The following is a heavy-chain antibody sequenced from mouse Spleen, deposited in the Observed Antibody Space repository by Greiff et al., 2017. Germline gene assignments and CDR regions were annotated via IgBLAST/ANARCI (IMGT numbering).Heavy chain of an antibody. V-gene: IGHV5-17*01. CDR2: ISSGSSTI. CDR1: GFTFSDYG. J-gene: IGHJ2*01. Sequence: EVHLVESGGGLVKLGGSLKLSCAASGFTFSDYGMHWVRQAPEKGLEWVAYISSGSSTIYYADTVKGRFTISRDNAKNTLFLQMTSLRSEDTAMYYCARGGEGVYFDYWGQGTTLTVSS. CDR3: ARGGEGVYFDY.